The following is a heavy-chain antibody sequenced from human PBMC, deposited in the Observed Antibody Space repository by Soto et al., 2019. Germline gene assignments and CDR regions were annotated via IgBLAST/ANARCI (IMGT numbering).Heavy chain of an antibody. Sequence: GGSLRLSCAASGFTFSSYAMSWVRQAPGKGLEWVSAISGSGGSTYYADSVKGRFTISRDNSKNTLYLQMNSLRAEDTAVYYCAKEGDSDSSGSIGRFDYWGQGTLVTVSS. CDR3: AKEGDSDSSGSIGRFDY. CDR2: ISGSGGST. V-gene: IGHV3-23*01. J-gene: IGHJ4*02. D-gene: IGHD3-22*01. CDR1: GFTFSSYA.